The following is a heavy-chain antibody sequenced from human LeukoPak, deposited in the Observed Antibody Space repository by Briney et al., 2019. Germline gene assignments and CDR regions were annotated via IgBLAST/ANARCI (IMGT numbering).Heavy chain of an antibody. V-gene: IGHV4-59*01. CDR1: GGSISRYY. D-gene: IGHD2-15*01. Sequence: SETLSLTCTVSGGSISRYYSSCIRQPPGKGLEWIGYIYYSGSTNYNPSLKSRVTLSVDTSKNQFSLKLSSVTAADTAVYYCARDDSTGYYYYGMDVWGQGTTVTVSS. CDR3: ARDDSTGYYYYGMDV. J-gene: IGHJ6*02. CDR2: IYYSGST.